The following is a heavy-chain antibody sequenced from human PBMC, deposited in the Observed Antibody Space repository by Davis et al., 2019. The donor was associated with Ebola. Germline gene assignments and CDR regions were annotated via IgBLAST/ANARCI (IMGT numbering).Heavy chain of an antibody. V-gene: IGHV1-2*06. Sequence: ASVNVSCKASGYTFTDYNIHWMRQAPGQGLEWLGRVILKSGATNYAQKFQGRVTLTRDTSISTDYMEVSSLTSDDTAVYYCARGSNFAFDSWGQGTLVTVSS. D-gene: IGHD3-9*01. CDR2: VILKSGAT. CDR3: ARGSNFAFDS. CDR1: GYTFTDYN. J-gene: IGHJ4*02.